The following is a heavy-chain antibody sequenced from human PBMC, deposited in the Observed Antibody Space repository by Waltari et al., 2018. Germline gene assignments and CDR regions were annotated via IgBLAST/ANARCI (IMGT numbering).Heavy chain of an antibody. V-gene: IGHV3-23*01. Sequence: EVQLLESGGGLVQPGGSLRLSCAASGFTFSSYAMSWVRQAPGKGLGWVSAISGSGGSIYYADSVKGRFTSSRDNSKNTLYMQMNSLRAEDTAVYYCASSNLRYSNWFDPWGQGTLVTVSS. D-gene: IGHD3-9*01. CDR1: GFTFSSYA. CDR2: ISGSGGSI. J-gene: IGHJ5*02. CDR3: ASSNLRYSNWFDP.